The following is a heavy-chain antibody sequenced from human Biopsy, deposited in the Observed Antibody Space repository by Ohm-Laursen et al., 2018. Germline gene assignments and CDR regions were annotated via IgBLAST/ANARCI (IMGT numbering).Heavy chain of an antibody. J-gene: IGHJ5*01. D-gene: IGHD3-10*01. CDR1: GFPFHNYA. CDR2: INAPGGKT. CDR3: AKDDVFGTLREANWFDS. V-gene: IGHV3-23*01. Sequence: SLRLSCAASGFPFHNYAMNWVRQAPRKGLEWVSGINAPGGKTYYADSVKGRFTISRDNSKSTLYLQIHSLRAEDTAIYYCAKDDVFGTLREANWFDSWGQGTLVTVSS.